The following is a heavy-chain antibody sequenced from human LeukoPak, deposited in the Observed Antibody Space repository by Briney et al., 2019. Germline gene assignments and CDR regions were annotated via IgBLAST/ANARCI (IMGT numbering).Heavy chain of an antibody. CDR3: ARTEPSGTTSH. Sequence: SETLSLTCTVSGGSITNYYWSWIRQPPGKGLEWIGYIYYSGSTNYNPSLKSRVTLSVDTSRDQFSLSLRSMTAADTAVYYCARTEPSGTTSHWGQGTLVTVSS. D-gene: IGHD1-1*01. CDR2: IYYSGST. CDR1: GGSITNYY. V-gene: IGHV4-59*01. J-gene: IGHJ4*02.